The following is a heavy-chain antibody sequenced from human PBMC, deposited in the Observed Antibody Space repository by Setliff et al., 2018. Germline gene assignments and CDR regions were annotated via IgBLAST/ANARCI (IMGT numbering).Heavy chain of an antibody. CDR2: IYYSGST. CDR1: GGSFSDYY. D-gene: IGHD3-10*01. J-gene: IGHJ4*02. Sequence: SETLSLTCAVYGGSFSDYYWSWIRQSPGKGLEWVATIYYSGSTYSNPSLKSRLIISVDAPDNQSSVKLSSVTAADTALYYCARGYYNGRGYYYLPCSFDSWGRGIVVTVSS. CDR3: ARGYYNGRGYYYLPCSFDS. V-gene: IGHV4-34*01.